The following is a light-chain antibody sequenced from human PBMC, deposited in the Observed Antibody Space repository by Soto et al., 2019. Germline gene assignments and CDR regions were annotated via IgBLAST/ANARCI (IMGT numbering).Light chain of an antibody. CDR2: GAS. Sequence: EIVMTQSPATLSVSPGERATLSCRASQSVSSNLAWYQQKPGQAPRLLIYGASTRATGIPARFSGSGSGTEFTLTISSLQPADFAVYDCQQYNNWPLTFGGGTKVEIK. CDR1: QSVSSN. CDR3: QQYNNWPLT. V-gene: IGKV3-15*01. J-gene: IGKJ4*01.